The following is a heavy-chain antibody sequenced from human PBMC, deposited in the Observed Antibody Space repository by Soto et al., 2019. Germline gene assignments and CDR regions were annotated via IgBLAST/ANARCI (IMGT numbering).Heavy chain of an antibody. J-gene: IGHJ6*03. CDR2: ISGSGGST. V-gene: IGHV3-23*01. D-gene: IGHD3-3*01. CDR1: GFTFSSYA. CDR3: AKDSKVGTIFGGVIEYYYYYMDV. Sequence: GGSLRLSCAASGFTFSSYAMSWVRQAPGKGLEWVSAISGSGGSTYYADSVKGRFTISRDNSKNTLYLQMNSLRAEDTAVYYCAKDSKVGTIFGGVIEYYYYYMDVWGKGNTVTVS.